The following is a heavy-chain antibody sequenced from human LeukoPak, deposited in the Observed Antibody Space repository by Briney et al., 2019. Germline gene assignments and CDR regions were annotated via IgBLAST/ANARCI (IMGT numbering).Heavy chain of an antibody. D-gene: IGHD3-10*01. V-gene: IGHV1-2*04. Sequence: ASVKVSCKASGYTFTGYYMHWVRQAPGQGLEWMGWINPNSGGTNYAQKFQGWVTMTRDTSICTAYMELSRLRSDDTAVYYCARDRKDGSGSWSYYYYYGMDVWGQGTTVTVSS. J-gene: IGHJ6*02. CDR2: INPNSGGT. CDR3: ARDRKDGSGSWSYYYYYGMDV. CDR1: GYTFTGYY.